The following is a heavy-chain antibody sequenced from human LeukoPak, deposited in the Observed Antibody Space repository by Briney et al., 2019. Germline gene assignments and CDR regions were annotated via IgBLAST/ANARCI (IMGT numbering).Heavy chain of an antibody. CDR2: ISPAGGST. CDR3: ARGRGVHDSHTYDYFDY. D-gene: IGHD3-22*01. J-gene: IGHJ4*02. V-gene: IGHV1-46*01. CDR1: GYTFTSYY. Sequence: ASVKVSCTASGYTFTSYYIHWVRQAPGQGLEWMGIISPAGGSTTYAQKFQGSRLTLTRDTSTSTVYMELSSLRSEDTAVYYCARGRGVHDSHTYDYFDYWGQGSLVTVSS.